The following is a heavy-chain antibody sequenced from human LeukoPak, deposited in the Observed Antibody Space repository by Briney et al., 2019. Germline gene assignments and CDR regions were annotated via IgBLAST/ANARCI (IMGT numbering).Heavy chain of an antibody. D-gene: IGHD6-19*01. CDR1: GFTFSSYA. CDR3: AKVRPTPSIAVAGMMDY. Sequence: GGSLRLSCAASGFTFSSYAMSWVRQAPGKGLEWVSAISGSGGSTYYADSVKGRFTISRDNSKNTLYLQMNSLRAEDAAVYYCAKVRPTPSIAVAGMMDYWGQGTLVTVSS. J-gene: IGHJ4*02. CDR2: ISGSGGST. V-gene: IGHV3-23*01.